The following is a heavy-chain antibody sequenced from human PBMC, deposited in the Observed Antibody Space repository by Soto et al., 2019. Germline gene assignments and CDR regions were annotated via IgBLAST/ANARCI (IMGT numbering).Heavy chain of an antibody. Sequence: SEPLSLTCTVAGGSIRGISCYWGWIRQPPGKGLEWIGSIYYSGSTYYNPSLKSRVTISVDTSKNQFSLKLSSVTAADTVVYYCARHPENPCYTYSGTAVWGKGTTDTVSP. V-gene: IGHV4-39*01. CDR3: ARHPENPCYTYSGTAV. CDR1: GGSIRGISCY. J-gene: IGHJ6*04. D-gene: IGHD2-15*01. CDR2: IYYSGST.